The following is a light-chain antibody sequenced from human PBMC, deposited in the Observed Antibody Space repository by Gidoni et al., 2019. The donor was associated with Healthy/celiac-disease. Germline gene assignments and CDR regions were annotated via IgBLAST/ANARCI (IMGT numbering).Light chain of an antibody. CDR2: GAS. CDR3: QQYGSSRVT. CDR1: QSVSSSY. Sequence: EIVLTQSPGTLSVSPGDRATLSCRASQSVSSSYLAWYQQKPGQAPRLLIYGASSRATGIPDRCSGSGSGTDFTLTISRLEPEDFAVYYCQQYGSSRVTFGPGTKVDIK. J-gene: IGKJ3*01. V-gene: IGKV3-20*01.